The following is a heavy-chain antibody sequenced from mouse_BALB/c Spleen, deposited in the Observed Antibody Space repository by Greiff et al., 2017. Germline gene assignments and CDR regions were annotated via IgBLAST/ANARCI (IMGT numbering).Heavy chain of an antibody. CDR3: VRHPSRYGYDYAMDY. Sequence: EVKLMESGGGLVQPKGSLKLSCAASGFTFNTYAMNWVRQAPGKGLEWVARIRSKSNNYATYYADSVKDRFTISRDDSQSMLYLQMNNLKTEDTAMYYCVRHPSRYGYDYAMDYWGQGTSVTVSS. V-gene: IGHV10-1*02. CDR2: IRSKSNNYAT. CDR1: GFTFNTYA. J-gene: IGHJ4*01. D-gene: IGHD1-2*01.